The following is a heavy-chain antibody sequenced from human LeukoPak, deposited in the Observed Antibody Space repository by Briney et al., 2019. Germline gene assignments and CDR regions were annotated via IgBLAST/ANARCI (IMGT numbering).Heavy chain of an antibody. D-gene: IGHD7-27*01. CDR1: GFTFRSDA. V-gene: IGHV3-23*01. CDR3: AKDLIWGDYGMDG. J-gene: IGHJ6*01. CDR2: ISGGGGRT. Sequence: PGGSLRLSCAAPGFTFRSDAMSWVRQAPGKGLEWVSPISGGGGRTYYADSVKGGFTISRDNSKNTLYLQMNSLRAEDTAVCYCAKDLIWGDYGMDGWGQGTTVTDCS.